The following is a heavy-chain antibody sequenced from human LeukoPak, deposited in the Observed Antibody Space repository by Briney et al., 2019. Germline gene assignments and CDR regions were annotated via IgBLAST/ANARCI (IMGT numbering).Heavy chain of an antibody. CDR3: ARSHYYYDSSGYYEFNY. J-gene: IGHJ4*02. CDR2: INPNSGGT. Sequence: GASVKVSCKASGYTFTGNYMHWMQQAPGQGLEWMGRINPNSGGTNYAQKFQGRVTMTRDTSISTAYMELSRLRSDDTAVYYCARSHYYYDSSGYYEFNYWGQGTLVTVSS. CDR1: GYTFTGNY. V-gene: IGHV1-2*06. D-gene: IGHD3-22*01.